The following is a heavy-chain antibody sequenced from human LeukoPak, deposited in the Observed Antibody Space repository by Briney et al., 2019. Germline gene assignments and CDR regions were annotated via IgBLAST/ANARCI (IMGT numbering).Heavy chain of an antibody. V-gene: IGHV3-9*03. D-gene: IGHD6-13*01. J-gene: IGHJ4*02. CDR2: ISWNSGSI. Sequence: GGSLRLSCAASGFTFDDYAMHWVRQAPGKGLERVSGISWNSGSIGYADSVKGRFTISRDNAKNSLYLQMNSLRAEDMALYYCAKDRDSSSWGFFDYWGQGTLVTVSS. CDR1: GFTFDDYA. CDR3: AKDRDSSSWGFFDY.